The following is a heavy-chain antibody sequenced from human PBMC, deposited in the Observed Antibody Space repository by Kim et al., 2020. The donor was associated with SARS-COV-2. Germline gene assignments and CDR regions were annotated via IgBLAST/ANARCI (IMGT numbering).Heavy chain of an antibody. CDR2: IMTFYGTP. CDR3: ARVVVLISSEGVFDI. CDR1: GGTFTDYA. D-gene: IGHD2-21*01. Sequence: SVKVSCKASGGTFTDYAINWVRQAPGQGLEWMGRIMTFYGTPTYAQKWRGRVTMTADESTTTAYMDLSGLRSDDTAVYYCARVVVLISSEGVFDIWGQGTAVTVSS. J-gene: IGHJ3*02. V-gene: IGHV1-69*13.